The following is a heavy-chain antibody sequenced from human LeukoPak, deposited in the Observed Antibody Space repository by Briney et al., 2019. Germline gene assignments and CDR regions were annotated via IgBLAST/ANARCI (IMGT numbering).Heavy chain of an antibody. J-gene: IGHJ4*02. V-gene: IGHV4-59*01. CDR2: IYYSGST. CDR3: ARVSGARGFDY. CDR1: GGSIDSYH. Sequence: SETLSLTCAVSGGSIDSYHWTWIRQPPGKGLEWTGYIYYSGSTNYSPSLKSRVTISVDTSRTQFSLKLNSVTAADTAVYYCARVSGARGFDYWGQGTLVTVSS. D-gene: IGHD7-27*01.